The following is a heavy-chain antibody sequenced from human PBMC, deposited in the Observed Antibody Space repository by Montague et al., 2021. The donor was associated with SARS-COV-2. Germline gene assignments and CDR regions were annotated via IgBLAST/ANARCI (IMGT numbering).Heavy chain of an antibody. D-gene: IGHD3-9*01. Sequence: SLRLSCAASGFTFSSYAMHWVRQAPGKGLEWVAVISYDGSNKYYADSVKGRFTISRDNSKNTLYLQMNSLRAEDTAVYYCARDRWYYDILTGYLPRPYYSYYCGMDVWGQGTTVTVSS. CDR2: ISYDGSNK. CDR1: GFTFSSYA. J-gene: IGHJ6*02. V-gene: IGHV3-30-3*01. CDR3: ARDRWYYDILTGYLPRPYYSYYCGMDV.